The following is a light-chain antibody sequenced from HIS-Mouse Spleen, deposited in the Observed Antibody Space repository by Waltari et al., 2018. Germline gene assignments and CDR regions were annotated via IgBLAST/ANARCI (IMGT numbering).Light chain of an antibody. J-gene: IGLJ2*01. CDR2: QDS. V-gene: IGLV3-1*01. CDR3: QAWDLLPVV. Sequence: SYELTQPPSVSVSPGQTASITCSGDKWGDKYACWYQKKPGQSPVLVIYQDSNRPSGIPGRFSGSNSGSTATLTISGTQAMDEADYYCQAWDLLPVVFGGGPPLTVL. CDR1: KWGDKY.